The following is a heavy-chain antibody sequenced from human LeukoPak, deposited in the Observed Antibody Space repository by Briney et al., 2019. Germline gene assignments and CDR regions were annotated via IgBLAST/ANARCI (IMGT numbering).Heavy chain of an antibody. V-gene: IGHV4-38-2*02. CDR3: ARQFHPANWNANYFDY. CDR1: GYSISSGYY. CDR2: IYHSGRT. Sequence: SEALSLTCTVSGYSISSGYYWGWIRQPPGKGLEWIGSIYHSGRTFYNPSLKSRVTISVDTSKNQFTLKLSSVTAADTAVYYCARQFHPANWNANYFDYWGQGTLVTVSS. J-gene: IGHJ4*02. D-gene: IGHD1-1*01.